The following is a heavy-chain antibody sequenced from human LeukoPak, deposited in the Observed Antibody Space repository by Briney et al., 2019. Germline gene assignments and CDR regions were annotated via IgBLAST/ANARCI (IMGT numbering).Heavy chain of an antibody. CDR3: ARDRRETMITFGGVMTAGWFDP. D-gene: IGHD3-16*01. Sequence: PGGSLRLSCAASGFTLSSYWMSWVRQAPGKGLEWVANINQDGSDKYYVDSVKGRFTISRDNSKNTLYLQMNSLRAEDTAVYYCARDRRETMITFGGVMTAGWFDPWGQGTLVTVSS. CDR2: INQDGSDK. V-gene: IGHV3-7*03. J-gene: IGHJ5*02. CDR1: GFTLSSYW.